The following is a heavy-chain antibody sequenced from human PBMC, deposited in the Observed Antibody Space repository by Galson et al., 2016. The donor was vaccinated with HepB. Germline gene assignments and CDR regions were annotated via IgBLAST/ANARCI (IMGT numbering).Heavy chain of an antibody. CDR3: ARDPSGITLIVVAMGYYYGLDV. CDR2: ISYDGSKK. V-gene: IGHV3-30-3*01. D-gene: IGHD3-22*01. J-gene: IGHJ6*02. Sequence: SLRLSCAASGFTFDSYALHWVRRAPGKGLEWLALISYDGSKKYYADSVKGRFTISRDNAKNTLYLQMNSLRTEDTATYYCARDPSGITLIVVAMGYYYGLDVWGQGTTVTVS. CDR1: GFTFDSYA.